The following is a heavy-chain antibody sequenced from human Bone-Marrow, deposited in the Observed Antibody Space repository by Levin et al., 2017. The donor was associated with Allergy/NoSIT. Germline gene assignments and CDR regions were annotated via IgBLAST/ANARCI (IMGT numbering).Heavy chain of an antibody. CDR2: IYYSGST. Sequence: PSETLSLTCTVSGGSISSGDYYWSWIRQPPGKGLEWIGYIYYSGSTYYNPSLKSRVTISVDTSKNQFSLKLSSVTAADTAVYYCARDERTYYDFWSGYSNYYDYYGMDGWGQGTTVTVSS. D-gene: IGHD3-3*01. CDR1: GGSISSGDYY. J-gene: IGHJ6*02. V-gene: IGHV4-30-4*01. CDR3: ARDERTYYDFWSGYSNYYDYYGMDG.